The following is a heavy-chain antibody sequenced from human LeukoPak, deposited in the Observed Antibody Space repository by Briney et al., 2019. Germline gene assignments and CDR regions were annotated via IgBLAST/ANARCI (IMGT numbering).Heavy chain of an antibody. D-gene: IGHD3-10*01. CDR2: IYSSGST. Sequence: PSETLSLTCTVSGGSISTYYWSWIRQPPGKGLEWIGYIYSSGSTNYNPSLKSRVTISVDTSKNQFSLKLISVTAADAAVYYCARTYYFGSGNYHFDYWGQGTLVTVSS. CDR1: GGSISTYY. V-gene: IGHV4-59*08. J-gene: IGHJ4*02. CDR3: ARTYYFGSGNYHFDY.